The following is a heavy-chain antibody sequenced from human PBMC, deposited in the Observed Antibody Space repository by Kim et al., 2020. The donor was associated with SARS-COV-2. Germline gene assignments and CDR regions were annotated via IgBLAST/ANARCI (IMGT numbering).Heavy chain of an antibody. CDR1: GFTFSSYE. CDR2: ISSSGSTK. Sequence: GGSLRLSCAASGFTFSSYEMNWVRQAPGKGLEWVSYISSSGSTKYYADSVKGRFTISRDNAKNSLYLQMNSLRAEDTAVYYCARDGRWLHLRLPTGFDYWGQGTLVTVSS. V-gene: IGHV3-48*03. D-gene: IGHD5-12*01. J-gene: IGHJ4*02. CDR3: ARDGRWLHLRLPTGFDY.